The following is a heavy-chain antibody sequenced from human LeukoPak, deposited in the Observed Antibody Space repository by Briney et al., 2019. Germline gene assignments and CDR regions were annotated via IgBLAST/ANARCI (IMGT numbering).Heavy chain of an antibody. Sequence: SETLSLTCTVSGGSIGSYYWSWIRQPPGKGLEWIGYISYSGSTYYNPSLKSRITISVDTSKNQFSLRLSSVTAADSAVYYCARGRRVQLWSGFDYWGQGTLVTVSS. D-gene: IGHD5-18*01. V-gene: IGHV4-59*06. CDR1: GGSIGSYY. CDR2: ISYSGST. J-gene: IGHJ4*02. CDR3: ARGRRVQLWSGFDY.